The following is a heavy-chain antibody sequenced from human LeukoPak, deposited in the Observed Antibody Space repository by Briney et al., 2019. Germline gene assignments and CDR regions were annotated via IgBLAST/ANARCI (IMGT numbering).Heavy chain of an antibody. CDR1: GGSISSYY. V-gene: IGHV4-59*08. CDR3: ARHIMDTAMVATGGVDY. CDR2: IYYSGST. D-gene: IGHD5-18*01. J-gene: IGHJ4*02. Sequence: PSETLSLTCTVHGGSISSYYWRWIRQPPGKGLEWTGYIYYSGSTNYNPSLKSRVTISVDTSKNQFSLKLSSVTAADTAVYYCARHIMDTAMVATGGVDYWGQGTLVTVSS.